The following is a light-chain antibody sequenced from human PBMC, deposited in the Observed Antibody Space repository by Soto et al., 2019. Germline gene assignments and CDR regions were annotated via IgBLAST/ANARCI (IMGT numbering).Light chain of an antibody. CDR1: ISNIGAGYD. CDR2: GNN. J-gene: IGLJ3*02. Sequence: QPVLTQPPSVSGAPGQTVTISCTGSISNIGAGYDVHWYQQFPGKVPKLLIHGNNNRPSGIPDRFSGSASGTSASLAITGLQAEDEADYYCQSYDSSLINSVFGGGTKLTVL. CDR3: QSYDSSLINSV. V-gene: IGLV1-40*01.